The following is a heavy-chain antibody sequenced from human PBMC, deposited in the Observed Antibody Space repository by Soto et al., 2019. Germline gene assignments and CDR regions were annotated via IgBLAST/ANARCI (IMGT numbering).Heavy chain of an antibody. V-gene: IGHV3-21*01. CDR3: ARFIGPPHSRHALESACDI. D-gene: IGHD1-1*01. J-gene: IGHJ3*02. CDR1: GFTFSSYS. Sequence: PGGSLRLSCAASGFTFSSYSMNWVRQAPGKGLEWVSSISISSSYIYYADSVKGRFTISRDNAKNSLYLQMNSLRAEDTAVYYCARFIGPPHSRHALESACDICGPGTLAT. CDR2: ISISSSYI.